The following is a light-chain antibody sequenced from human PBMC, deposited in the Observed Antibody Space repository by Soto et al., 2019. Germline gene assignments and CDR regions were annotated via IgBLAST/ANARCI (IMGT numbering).Light chain of an antibody. CDR2: GAS. CDR1: QSVSSN. CDR3: QQYGSSPVFT. V-gene: IGKV3-20*01. J-gene: IGKJ2*01. Sequence: EIVMTQSPATLSVSPGERATLSCRASQSVSSNLAWYQQKPGQAPRLLIYGASSRATGIPDRFSGSGSGTDFTLTISRLEPEDFAVYYCQQYGSSPVFTFGQGTKLEIK.